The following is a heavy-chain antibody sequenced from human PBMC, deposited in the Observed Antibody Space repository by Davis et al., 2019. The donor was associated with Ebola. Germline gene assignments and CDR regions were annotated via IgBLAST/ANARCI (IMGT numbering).Heavy chain of an antibody. D-gene: IGHD4-17*01. CDR2: IRSKANSYAT. CDR1: GFTFSSYW. Sequence: PGGSLRLSCAASGFTFSSYWMSWVRQASGKGLEWVGRIRSKANSYATAYAASVKGRFTISRDDSKNTAYLQMNSLKTEDTAVYYCTTTTVTIDYWGQGTLVTVSS. V-gene: IGHV3-73*01. J-gene: IGHJ4*02. CDR3: TTTTVTIDY.